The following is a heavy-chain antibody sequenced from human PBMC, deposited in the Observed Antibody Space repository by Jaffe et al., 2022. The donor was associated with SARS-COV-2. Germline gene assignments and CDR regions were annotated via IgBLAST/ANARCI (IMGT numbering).Heavy chain of an antibody. D-gene: IGHD2-2*01. CDR1: GFTFSDYY. CDR3: ARDSTDEYCSSTSCYYYMDV. Sequence: QVQLVESGGGLVKPGGSLRLSCAASGFTFSDYYMSWIRQAPGKGLEWVSYISSSGSTIYYADSVKGRFTISRDNAKNSLYLQMNSLRAEDTAVYYCARDSTDEYCSSTSCYYYMDVWGKGTTVTVSS. V-gene: IGHV3-11*01. CDR2: ISSSGSTI. J-gene: IGHJ6*03.